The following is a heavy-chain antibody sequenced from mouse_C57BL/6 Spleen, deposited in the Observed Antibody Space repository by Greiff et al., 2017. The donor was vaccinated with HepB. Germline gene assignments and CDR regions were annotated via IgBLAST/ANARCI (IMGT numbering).Heavy chain of an antibody. Sequence: DVMLVESGGDLVKPGGSLKLSCAASGFTFSSYGMSWVRQTPDKRLEWVATISSGGSYTYYPDNVKGRFTISRDNAKNPLYLQMSSLKSEDTAMYYCSRQRSNYALDYWGQGTTLTVSS. J-gene: IGHJ2*01. V-gene: IGHV5-6*02. CDR1: GFTFSSYG. CDR3: SRQRSNYALDY. D-gene: IGHD2-5*01. CDR2: ISSGGSYT.